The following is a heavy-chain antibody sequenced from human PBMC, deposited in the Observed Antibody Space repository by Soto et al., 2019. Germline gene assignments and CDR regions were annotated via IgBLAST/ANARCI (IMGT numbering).Heavy chain of an antibody. D-gene: IGHD3-16*01. V-gene: IGHV4-59*01. J-gene: IGHJ4*02. CDR1: GGSISSYY. CDR2: IYYSGST. Sequence: PSETLSLTCTVSGGSISSYYWSWIRQPPGKGLEWIGYIYYSGSTNYNPSLKSRVTISVDTSKNQFSLKLSSVTAADTAVYYCARDYDYIWNYFDYWGQGTLVTVSS. CDR3: ARDYDYIWNYFDY.